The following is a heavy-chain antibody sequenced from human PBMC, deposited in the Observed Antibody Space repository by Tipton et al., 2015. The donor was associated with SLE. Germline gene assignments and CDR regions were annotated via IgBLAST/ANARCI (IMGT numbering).Heavy chain of an antibody. V-gene: IGHV4-31*03. J-gene: IGHJ4*02. CDR3: ARIHPNNYGDYGPFDY. Sequence: TLSLTCTVSGGSISSGGYYWSWIRQHPGKGLEWIGYIYYSGSTYSNPSLKSRVTISVDTSKNQFSLRLSSVTAADSAVYYCARIHPNNYGDYGPFDYWGQGILVTVSS. CDR1: GGSISSGGYY. CDR2: IYYSGST. D-gene: IGHD4-17*01.